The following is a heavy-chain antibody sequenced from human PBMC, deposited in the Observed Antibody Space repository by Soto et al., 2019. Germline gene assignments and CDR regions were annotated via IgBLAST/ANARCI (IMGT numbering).Heavy chain of an antibody. CDR3: AKFRQRAVAGTNIDF. Sequence: PGGSLRLSCAASGFTFSSYAMSWVRQAPGKGLEWVSAISGSGGSTYYADSVKGRFTISRDNSKNTLYLQMNSLRAEDTAVYYCAKFRQRAVAGTNIDFPGQATLVTVSS. J-gene: IGHJ4*02. D-gene: IGHD6-19*01. V-gene: IGHV3-23*01. CDR2: ISGSGGST. CDR1: GFTFSSYA.